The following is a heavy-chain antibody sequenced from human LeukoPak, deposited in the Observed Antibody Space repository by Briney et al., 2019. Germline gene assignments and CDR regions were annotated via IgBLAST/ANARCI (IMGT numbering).Heavy chain of an antibody. CDR3: ARVSGVPVAGTWYTWFDP. J-gene: IGHJ5*02. CDR1: GFTFSSYW. V-gene: IGHV3-74*01. CDR2: IHTDGSST. Sequence: GGSLRLSCAASGFTFSSYWMHWVRQAPGKGLVWVSRIHTDGSSTSYADSVKGRFTISRDNAKNTLYLQMNSLRVEDTAVYFCARVSGVPVAGTWYTWFDPWGQGTLVTVSS. D-gene: IGHD6-19*01.